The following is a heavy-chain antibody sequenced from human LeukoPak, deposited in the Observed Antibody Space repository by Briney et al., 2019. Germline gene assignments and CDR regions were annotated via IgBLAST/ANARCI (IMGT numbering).Heavy chain of an antibody. D-gene: IGHD3-10*01. J-gene: IGHJ4*02. V-gene: IGHV1-46*01. Sequence: ASVKVSCKASGYTFTSYYMHWVRQAPGQGLEWMGIINPSGGSTSYAQKFQGRVTITRDTSMSTAYMELSSLRSEDTAVYYCARAFPGGNRGDDYWGQGTLVTVSS. CDR3: ARAFPGGNRGDDY. CDR2: INPSGGST. CDR1: GYTFTSYY.